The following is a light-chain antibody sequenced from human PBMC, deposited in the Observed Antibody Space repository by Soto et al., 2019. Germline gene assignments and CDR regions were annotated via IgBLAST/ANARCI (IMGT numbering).Light chain of an antibody. V-gene: IGKV1-39*01. Sequence: DIQMTQSPSSLSASVGDRVTITCRASQSISSYLNWYQQKPGKAPKLLIYAASSLQSGVPSRFSGSGSGTEFTLTISSLQPEDFATYYCQQSYSTPPVTFGHGTRLEIK. CDR1: QSISSY. CDR3: QQSYSTPPVT. J-gene: IGKJ5*01. CDR2: AAS.